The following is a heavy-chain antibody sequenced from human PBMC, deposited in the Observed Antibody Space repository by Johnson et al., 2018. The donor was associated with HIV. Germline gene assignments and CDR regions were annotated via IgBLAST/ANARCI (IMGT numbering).Heavy chain of an antibody. J-gene: IGHJ3*02. V-gene: IGHV3-30-3*01. CDR2: ISYYGSNK. CDR1: GFTFSSYA. D-gene: IGHD3-22*01. Sequence: VQLVESGGGVVQPGRSLRLSCAASGFTFSSYAMHWVRQAPGKGLEWVAVISYYGSNKYSVDSVKGRFTISRDNSRNTLYLQMNSLRAEDTAVYYCARGESSYYDSSGDAFDIWGQGTMVTVSS. CDR3: ARGESSYYDSSGDAFDI.